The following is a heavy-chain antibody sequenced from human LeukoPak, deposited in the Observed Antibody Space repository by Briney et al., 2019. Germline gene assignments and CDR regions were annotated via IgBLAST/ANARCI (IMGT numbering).Heavy chain of an antibody. CDR3: AKSAYYDASGYYREYYFDY. CDR2: ISGSGGST. J-gene: IGHJ4*02. CDR1: GFSFSNYA. V-gene: IGHV3-23*01. Sequence: GGSLRLSCVSSGFSFSNYATSWVRQAPGKGLEWVSSISGSGGSTHYADSVKGRFTISRDKTKNTLYQQMNSLRAEDTAVYYCAKSAYYDASGYYREYYFDYWGQGTLVTVSS. D-gene: IGHD3-22*01.